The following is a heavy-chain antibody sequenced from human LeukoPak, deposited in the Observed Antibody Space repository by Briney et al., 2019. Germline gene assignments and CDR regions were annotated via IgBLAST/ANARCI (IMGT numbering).Heavy chain of an antibody. CDR3: ARDRGYYGSDF. CDR2: IYYSGSA. V-gene: IGHV4-59*01. J-gene: IGHJ4*02. CDR1: GGSISSDY. D-gene: IGHD3-10*01. Sequence: PSETLSLTCTVSGGSISSDYWSWIRQPPGKGLEWIGYIYYSGSAYYNPSLKSRVTISVDTSKNQFSLRLSSVTAADTAVYYCARDRGYYGSDFCGPGTLVTVSS.